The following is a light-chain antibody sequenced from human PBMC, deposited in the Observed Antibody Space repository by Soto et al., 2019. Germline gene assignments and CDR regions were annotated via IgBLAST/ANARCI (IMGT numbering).Light chain of an antibody. CDR2: DVS. CDR1: SSDVGGYNY. Sequence: QSALTQPASVSGSPGQSITISCTGTSSDVGGYNYVSWYQQHPGKAPKLMIYDVSNRPSGVSNRFSGSKSGNTASLTISGLHPANEAAYYYSLYTSSSTLPFFGPGTKLTVL. CDR3: SLYTSSSTLPF. J-gene: IGLJ1*01. V-gene: IGLV2-14*01.